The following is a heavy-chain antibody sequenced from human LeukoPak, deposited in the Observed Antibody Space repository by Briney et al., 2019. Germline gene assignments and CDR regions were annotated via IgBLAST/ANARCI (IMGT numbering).Heavy chain of an antibody. V-gene: IGHV4-39*01. CDR2: IYYSGST. J-gene: IGHJ4*02. Sequence: SETLSLTCTVPGGSISSSSYYWGWIRQPPGKGLEWIGSIYYSGSTYYNPSLKSRVTISVDTSKNQFSLKLSSVTAADTAVYYCARHEETGCFDYWGQGTLVTVSS. CDR1: GGSISSSSYY. CDR3: ARHEETGCFDY. D-gene: IGHD1-1*01.